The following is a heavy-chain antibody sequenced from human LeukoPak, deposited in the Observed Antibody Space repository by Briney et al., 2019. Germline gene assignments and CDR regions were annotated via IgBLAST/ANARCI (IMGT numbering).Heavy chain of an antibody. CDR1: GFTFSTYT. J-gene: IGHJ1*01. D-gene: IGHD6-13*01. CDR2: ISSSSTYI. CDR3: AKVQDGSNWYEYFQH. V-gene: IGHV3-21*01. Sequence: GGSLRLSCAASGFTFSTYTMNWVRQAPGKGLEWVSSISSSSTYIYYADSVKGRFTISRDNAKNSLFLQMNSLRAEDTAVYYCAKVQDGSNWYEYFQHWGQGTLVTASS.